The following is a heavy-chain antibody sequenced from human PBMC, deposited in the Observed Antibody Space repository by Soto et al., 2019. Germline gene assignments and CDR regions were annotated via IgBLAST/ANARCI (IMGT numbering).Heavy chain of an antibody. CDR1: GFTFSSYA. D-gene: IGHD3-22*01. CDR2: ISGSGGST. Sequence: RLSCAASGFTFSSYAMSWVRQAPGKGLEWVSAISGSGGSTYYADSVKGRFTISRDNSKNTLYLQMNSLRAEDTAVYYCAKDQEYYDSSGSRPFDYWGQGTLVTVSS. V-gene: IGHV3-23*01. J-gene: IGHJ4*02. CDR3: AKDQEYYDSSGSRPFDY.